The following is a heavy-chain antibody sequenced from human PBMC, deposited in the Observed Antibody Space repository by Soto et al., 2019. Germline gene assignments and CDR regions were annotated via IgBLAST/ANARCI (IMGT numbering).Heavy chain of an antibody. J-gene: IGHJ6*02. CDR3: ARAGYYDILTGYYRYYGMDV. CDR1: GFTFSSYG. CDR2: IWYDGSNK. D-gene: IGHD3-9*01. Sequence: GGSLRLSCAASGFTFSSYGMHWVRQAPGKGLEWVAVIWYDGSNKYYADSVKGRFTISRDNSKNTLYLQMNSLRAEDTAVYYCARAGYYDILTGYYRYYGMDVWGQGTTVTVSS. V-gene: IGHV3-33*01.